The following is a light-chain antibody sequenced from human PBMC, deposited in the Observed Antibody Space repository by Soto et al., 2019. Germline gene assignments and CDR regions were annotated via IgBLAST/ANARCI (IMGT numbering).Light chain of an antibody. J-gene: IGLJ2*01. Sequence: QSALTQPRSVSGSPGQSVTISCTGTSSDVGGYNYVSWYQQHPGKAPKLMICDVSKRPSGVPDRFSGSKSGNTASLTISGLQAEDEADYYCCSYAGSYTLGFGGGNKVTVL. V-gene: IGLV2-11*01. CDR1: SSDVGGYNY. CDR3: CSYAGSYTLG. CDR2: DVS.